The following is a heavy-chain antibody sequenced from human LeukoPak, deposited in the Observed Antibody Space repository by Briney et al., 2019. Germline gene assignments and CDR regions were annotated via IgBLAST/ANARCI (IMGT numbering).Heavy chain of an antibody. CDR1: GFTVSNSC. CDR3: ARAGVYNNNRYWFDS. CDR2: IRQDGGDR. Sequence: GGSLRLSCAASGFTVSNSCVGWVRQAPGKGLEWVANIRQDGGDRNYVDSVKGRLTISRDNVKNLMFLQMNSLRVEDTAVYYCARAGVYNNNRYWFDSWGQGTLVTVSS. J-gene: IGHJ5*01. D-gene: IGHD1-14*01. V-gene: IGHV3-7*03.